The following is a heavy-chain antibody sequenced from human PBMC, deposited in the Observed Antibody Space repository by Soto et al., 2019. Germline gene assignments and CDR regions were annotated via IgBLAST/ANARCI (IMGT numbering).Heavy chain of an antibody. V-gene: IGHV4-34*01. CDR3: ARGGMAARHFDY. Sequence: NLPETLSLTCAVYGGSFSGYYWSWIRQPPGKGLEWIGEINHSGSTNYNPSLKSRVTISIDTSKNQFSLKLTSVTAADTSVYFCARGGMAARHFDYWGQGALVTVSS. D-gene: IGHD6-6*01. CDR2: INHSGST. CDR1: GGSFSGYY. J-gene: IGHJ4*02.